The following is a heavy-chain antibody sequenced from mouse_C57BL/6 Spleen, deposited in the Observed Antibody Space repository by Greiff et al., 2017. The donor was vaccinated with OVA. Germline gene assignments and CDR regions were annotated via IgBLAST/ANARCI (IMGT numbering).Heavy chain of an antibody. CDR2: IHPNSGST. Sequence: VQLQQPGAELVKPGASVKLSCKASGYTFTSYWMHWVKQRPGQGLEWIGMIHPNSGSTNYNEKFKSKATLTVDKSSSTAYMQLSSLTSEDSAVYYCARSGGIYYGYDGYAMDYWGQGTSVTVSS. CDR3: ARSGGIYYGYDGYAMDY. D-gene: IGHD2-2*01. J-gene: IGHJ4*01. CDR1: GYTFTSYW. V-gene: IGHV1-64*01.